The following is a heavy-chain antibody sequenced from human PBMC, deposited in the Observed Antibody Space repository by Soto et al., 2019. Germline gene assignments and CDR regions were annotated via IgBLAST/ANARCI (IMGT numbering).Heavy chain of an antibody. Sequence: QVQLVESGGGLVKPGGSLRLSCVASGLTFRNYFMNWIRQAPGKGPEWLSYISSDESTVFYADSVKGRFTTSRDNAQNSVSLQMNSLRAEDTAVYYCATLTAPTDYWGQGSLVTVSS. J-gene: IGHJ4*02. CDR3: ATLTAPTDY. V-gene: IGHV3-11*01. CDR1: GLTFRNYF. D-gene: IGHD2-21*02. CDR2: ISSDESTV.